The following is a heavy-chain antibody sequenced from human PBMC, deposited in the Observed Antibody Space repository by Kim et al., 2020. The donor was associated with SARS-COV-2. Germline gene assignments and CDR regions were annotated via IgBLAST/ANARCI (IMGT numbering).Heavy chain of an antibody. J-gene: IGHJ6*02. D-gene: IGHD4-17*01. Sequence: SETLSLTCAVYGGSFSGYYWSWIRQPPGKGLEWIGEINHSGSTNYNPSLKSRVTISVDTSKNQFSLKLSSVTAADTDVYYCARGLHYGGTQQYYYYYYGMDVWGQGTTVTVSS. CDR2: INHSGST. CDR1: GGSFSGYY. CDR3: ARGLHYGGTQQYYYYYYGMDV. V-gene: IGHV4-34*01.